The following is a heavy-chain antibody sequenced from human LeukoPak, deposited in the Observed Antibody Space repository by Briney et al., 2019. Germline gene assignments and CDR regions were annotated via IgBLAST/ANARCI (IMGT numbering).Heavy chain of an antibody. Sequence: NPSETLSLTCTVSGGPIINDKFYRGWVRQPPGRGLEWIVSINYRGTTYYNPSLTSRVTISVNTSKTHLSLRLSSVTAADTAVYYWASLSDHWSQGTLVTVSS. CDR3: ASLSDH. J-gene: IGHJ4*02. V-gene: IGHV4-39*02. CDR1: GGPIINDKFY. CDR2: INYRGTT.